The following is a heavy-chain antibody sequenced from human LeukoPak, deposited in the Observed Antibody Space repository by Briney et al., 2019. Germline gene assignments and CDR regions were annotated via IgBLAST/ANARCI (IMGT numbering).Heavy chain of an antibody. CDR1: GFTFSSYA. CDR2: ILGSAGST. V-gene: IGHV3-23*01. CDR3: AKDRVQGSWYFDL. Sequence: GRSLRLSCAASGFTFSSYAMSWVRQAPGKGLEWVSGILGSAGSTFFADSLKGRFTVSRDNSKNTLYLHMNSLGADDTAVYYCAKDRVQGSWYFDLWGRGTLVTVSS. D-gene: IGHD3-10*01. J-gene: IGHJ2*01.